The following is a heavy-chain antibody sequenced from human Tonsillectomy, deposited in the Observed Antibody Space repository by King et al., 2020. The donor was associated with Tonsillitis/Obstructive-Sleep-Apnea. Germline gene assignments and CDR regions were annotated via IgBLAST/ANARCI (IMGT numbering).Heavy chain of an antibody. CDR3: ARRIAVAGTNWFDP. J-gene: IGHJ5*02. CDR1: GGSISSSSYY. Sequence: LQLQESGPGLVKPSETLSLTCTVSGGSISSSSYYWGWIRQPPGKGLEWIGSIYYSGSTYYNPSLKSRVTKSVDTSKNQFSLKLSSVTAADTAVYYCARRIAVAGTNWFDPWGQGTLVTVSS. V-gene: IGHV4-39*01. CDR2: IYYSGST. D-gene: IGHD6-19*01.